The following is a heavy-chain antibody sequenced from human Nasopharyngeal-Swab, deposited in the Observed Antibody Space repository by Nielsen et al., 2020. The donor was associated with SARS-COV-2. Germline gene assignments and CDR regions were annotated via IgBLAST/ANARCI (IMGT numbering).Heavy chain of an antibody. CDR2: IYYSGST. Sequence: RQAPGKGLEWIGYIYYSGSTYYNPSLKRRVTISGDTSKNQFSLKLSSVTAADTAVYYCARDDAYCSSTSCYRAPLNYWGLGTLVTVSS. J-gene: IGHJ4*02. CDR3: ARDDAYCSSTSCYRAPLNY. D-gene: IGHD2-2*01. V-gene: IGHV4-30-4*01.